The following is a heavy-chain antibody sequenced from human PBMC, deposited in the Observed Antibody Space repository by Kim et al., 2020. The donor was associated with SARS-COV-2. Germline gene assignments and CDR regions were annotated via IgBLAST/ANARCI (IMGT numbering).Heavy chain of an antibody. D-gene: IGHD3-9*01. J-gene: IGHJ4*02. V-gene: IGHV4-61*07. CDR2: T. Sequence: TNYNPSLKSGVTISVDTSKNQCSLKLSSVTAADTAVYYCARRAMTGYYDYWGQGTLVTVSS. CDR3: ARRAMTGYYDY.